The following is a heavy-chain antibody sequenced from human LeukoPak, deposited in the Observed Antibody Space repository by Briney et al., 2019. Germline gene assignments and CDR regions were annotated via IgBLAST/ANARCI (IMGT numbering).Heavy chain of an antibody. CDR3: TTVMVYYDSSGSERYFDY. CDR2: IKSKTDGGTT. V-gene: IGHV3-15*01. D-gene: IGHD3-22*01. Sequence: GGSLRLSCAASGFTFSNAWMSWVRQAPVKGLEWVGRIKSKTDGGTTDYAAPVKGRFTISRDDSKNTLYLQMNSLKTEDTAVYYCTTVMVYYDSSGSERYFDYWGQGTLVTVSS. CDR1: GFTFSNAW. J-gene: IGHJ4*02.